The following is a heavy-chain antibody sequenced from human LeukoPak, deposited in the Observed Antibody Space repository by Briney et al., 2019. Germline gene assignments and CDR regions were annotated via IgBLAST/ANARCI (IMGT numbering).Heavy chain of an antibody. CDR1: ALTFSSYA. V-gene: IGHV3-23*01. J-gene: IGHJ4*02. Sequence: GGSLTLSCAASALTFSSYAMSWVRQAARKGMEWVSGIGGSGGSTLYGDSVKGRVTISSDNSKNPLYLQMTSLRAEDTAVYYCAKMYSSGWHFDYWGQGTLVTVSS. CDR2: IGGSGGST. D-gene: IGHD6-19*01. CDR3: AKMYSSGWHFDY.